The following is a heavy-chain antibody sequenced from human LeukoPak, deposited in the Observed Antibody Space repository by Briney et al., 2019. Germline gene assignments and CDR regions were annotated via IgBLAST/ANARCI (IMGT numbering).Heavy chain of an antibody. J-gene: IGHJ4*02. CDR2: ISSSGGTI. D-gene: IGHD5-24*01. CDR1: GFTFSDYY. V-gene: IGHV3-11*04. Sequence: PGGSLRLSCAASGFTFSDYYMSWIRQAPGKGLEWVSYISSSGGTIYYADSGKGRFTISRDNSKNSLYLQMNSLRAADTAVYYCARPDGYNYPYWGQGTLVTVSS. CDR3: ARPDGYNYPY.